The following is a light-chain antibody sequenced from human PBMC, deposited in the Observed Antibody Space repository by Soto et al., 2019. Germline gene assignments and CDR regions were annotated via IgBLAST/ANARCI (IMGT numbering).Light chain of an antibody. CDR3: QQSYSNLQGLT. CDR1: QSISSY. J-gene: IGKJ4*01. Sequence: DIQMTQSPSSLSASVGDRVTITCRASQSISSYLNWYQQKPGKAPKLLIYAASSLQSGVPSRFSGGGSGTDFTLTISTLQPEDFATYYCQQSYSNLQGLTFGGGPKVEIK. CDR2: AAS. V-gene: IGKV1-39*01.